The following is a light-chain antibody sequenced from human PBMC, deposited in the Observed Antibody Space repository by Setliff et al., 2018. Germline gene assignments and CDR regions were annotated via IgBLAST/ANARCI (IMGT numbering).Light chain of an antibody. CDR1: SSDVGSYNY. Sequence: QSALTQPRSVSGSPGQSVTISCAGTSSDVGSYNYISWYQQHPDRAPKLIISDVNKRPSGVPDRFSGSKSGNTASLTISGLQAEDDGDYYCCSYAGSYGHNYVCGSGTKVTVL. CDR2: DVN. CDR3: CSYAGSYGHNYV. V-gene: IGLV2-11*01. J-gene: IGLJ1*01.